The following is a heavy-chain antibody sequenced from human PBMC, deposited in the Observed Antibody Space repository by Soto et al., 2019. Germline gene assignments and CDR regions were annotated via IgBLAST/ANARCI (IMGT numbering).Heavy chain of an antibody. CDR3: ARHTGVTGTRGFDY. J-gene: IGHJ4*02. Sequence: QVQLQQSGPGLVKPSETLSLTCAVSGASINDNNWWSWVRQTPGKGLEWIGEVVHWGTTNYNPSLRSRVTISMDKPNNQISLTLSSVTAADSALYYCARHTGVTGTRGFDYWGQGTLVTVSS. CDR1: GASINDNNW. D-gene: IGHD6-19*01. V-gene: IGHV4-4*02. CDR2: VVHWGTT.